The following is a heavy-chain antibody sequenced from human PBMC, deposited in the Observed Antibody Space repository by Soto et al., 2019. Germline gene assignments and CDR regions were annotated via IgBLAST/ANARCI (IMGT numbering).Heavy chain of an antibody. V-gene: IGHV3-33*01. D-gene: IGHD3-16*02. Sequence: PGGSLRLSCTTSGFTFSSRAMHWVRQAPGKGLEWVAIIWYDGSNEYYADSVKGRFTISRDNSKNTLYLQMNRLTVEDTAIYYCARDQGYIWGTSRHIFDQWGQGTLVTVSS. CDR2: IWYDGSNE. CDR3: ARDQGYIWGTSRHIFDQ. J-gene: IGHJ4*02. CDR1: GFTFSSRA.